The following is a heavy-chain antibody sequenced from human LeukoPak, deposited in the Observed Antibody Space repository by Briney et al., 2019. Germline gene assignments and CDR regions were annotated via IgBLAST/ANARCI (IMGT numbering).Heavy chain of an antibody. D-gene: IGHD5-18*01. J-gene: IGHJ4*02. CDR1: GGSISSYY. V-gene: IGHV4-59*08. CDR2: IYYTGNT. CDR3: ASMLGVGYSFGHGAYDF. Sequence: PSETLSLTCTVSGGSISSYYWSWIRQPPGKGLGWIGYIYYTGNTNYNPSLKSRVTMSVDTSKNQFSLKLSSVTAADTAMYYCASMLGVGYSFGHGAYDFWGQGTLVTVSS.